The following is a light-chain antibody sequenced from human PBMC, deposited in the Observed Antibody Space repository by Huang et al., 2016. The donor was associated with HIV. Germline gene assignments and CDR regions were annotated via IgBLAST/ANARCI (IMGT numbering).Light chain of an antibody. V-gene: IGKV3-11*01. CDR1: QSVDRY. Sequence: DIVLTQSPATLSLSPGERATLSCRASQSVDRYLAWYQQKPGQAPRLLIDDASNRATDIPTRFSGSGSGADFTLTLSSLEPEDFAVYYCQQRRNWPLTFGGGTKVEIK. CDR3: QQRRNWPLT. J-gene: IGKJ4*01. CDR2: DAS.